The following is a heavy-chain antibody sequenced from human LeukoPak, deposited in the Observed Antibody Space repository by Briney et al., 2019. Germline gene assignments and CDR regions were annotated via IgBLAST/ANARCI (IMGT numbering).Heavy chain of an antibody. CDR2: INHSGST. Sequence: SETLSLTCAVYGGSFSGYYWSWIRQPPGKGLEWIGEINHSGSTYYNPSLKSRVTISVDTSKNQFSLKLSSVTAADTAVYYCARGSGQLPYYYMDVWGKGTTVTVSS. D-gene: IGHD2-2*01. J-gene: IGHJ6*03. CDR1: GGSFSGYY. V-gene: IGHV4-34*01. CDR3: ARGSGQLPYYYMDV.